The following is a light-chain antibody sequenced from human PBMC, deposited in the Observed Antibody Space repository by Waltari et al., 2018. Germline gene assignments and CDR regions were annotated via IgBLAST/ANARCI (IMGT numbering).Light chain of an antibody. CDR1: SSDVGGYNY. V-gene: IGLV2-23*02. CDR2: YVS. J-gene: IGLJ2*01. CDR3: CSYAGSSTHVL. Sequence: QSALTQPASVSGSPGQSITISCTGTSSDVGGYNYVSWYQQYPDKAPKLMIYYVSKRPSGVSNRCSGSKSGNTASLTISGLQAEDEADYYCCSYAGSSTHVLFGGGTKLTVL.